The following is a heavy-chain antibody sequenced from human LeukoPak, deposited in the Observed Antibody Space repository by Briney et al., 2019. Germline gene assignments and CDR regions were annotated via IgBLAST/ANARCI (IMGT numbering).Heavy chain of an antibody. CDR1: GDSISSSY. J-gene: IGHJ4*02. Sequence: SETLSLTCTVSGDSISSSYWSWIRQPPGKGLEWIGFIFHSGSTNYNPSLRSRVTISLDTSKNQFSLQLTSVTAADTAVYHCARETYCSGGTCFFGPDYWGQGTLVTVSS. V-gene: IGHV4-59*12. CDR3: ARETYCSGGTCFFGPDY. D-gene: IGHD2-15*01. CDR2: IFHSGST.